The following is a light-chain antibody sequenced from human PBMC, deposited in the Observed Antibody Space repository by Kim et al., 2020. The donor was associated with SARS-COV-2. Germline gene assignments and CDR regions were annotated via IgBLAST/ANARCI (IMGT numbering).Light chain of an antibody. Sequence: SYELTQPPSVSVSPGQTASISCSGDKLGDKYVCWYQQKPGQSPVLVIYQDAKRPSGIPDRFSGSNSGNTATLTISGTQAMDEADYYCQAWDSGTALFGGGTKLTVL. V-gene: IGLV3-1*01. CDR1: KLGDKY. J-gene: IGLJ2*01. CDR2: QDA. CDR3: QAWDSGTAL.